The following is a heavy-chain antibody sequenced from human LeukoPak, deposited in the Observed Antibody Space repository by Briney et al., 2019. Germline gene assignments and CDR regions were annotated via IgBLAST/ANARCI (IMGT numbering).Heavy chain of an antibody. CDR1: GGSISSGSYY. Sequence: TLSLTCTVSGGSISSGSYYWSWIRQPAGKGLEWIGRIYTSGSTNYNPSLKSRVTISVDTSKNQFSLKLSSVTAADTAVYYCARVRFAARPGEGIYYYYYYMDVWGKGTTATVSS. CDR3: ARVRFAARPGEGIYYYYYYMDV. CDR2: IYTSGST. D-gene: IGHD6-6*01. J-gene: IGHJ6*03. V-gene: IGHV4-61*02.